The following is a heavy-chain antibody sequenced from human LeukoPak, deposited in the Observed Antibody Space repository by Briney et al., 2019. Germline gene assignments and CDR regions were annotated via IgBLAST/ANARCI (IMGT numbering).Heavy chain of an antibody. CDR2: INHSGST. J-gene: IGHJ6*03. Sequence: SETLSLTCAVYGGSFSGYYWSWIRQPPGKGLEWIGEINHSGSTNYNPSLKSRVTISVDTSKNQFSLKLSSVTAADTAVYYCARGYRRDGYNYPRYYYYYYMDVWGKGTTVTISS. V-gene: IGHV4-34*01. D-gene: IGHD5-24*01. CDR1: GGSFSGYY. CDR3: ARGYRRDGYNYPRYYYYYYMDV.